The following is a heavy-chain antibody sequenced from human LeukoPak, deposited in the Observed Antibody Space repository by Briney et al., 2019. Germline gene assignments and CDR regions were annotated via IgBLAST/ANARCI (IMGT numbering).Heavy chain of an antibody. CDR2: IRYDGSNK. CDR1: GFTFSSYG. CDR3: AKGAGYYYYYMDV. Sequence: PGGSLRLSCAASGFTFSSYGMHWVRQAPGKGLEWVAFIRYDGSNKYYADSVKGRFTISRDNSKNTLYLQMNSLRAEDTAVYYCAKGAGYYYYYMDVWGKGTTATVSS. J-gene: IGHJ6*03. V-gene: IGHV3-30*02.